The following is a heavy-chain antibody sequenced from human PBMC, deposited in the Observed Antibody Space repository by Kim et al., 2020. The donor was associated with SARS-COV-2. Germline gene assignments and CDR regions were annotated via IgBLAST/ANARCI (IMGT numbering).Heavy chain of an antibody. CDR3: ARRCTSCSGNFGYFDL. V-gene: IGHV4-34*01. CDR1: TGSFNGYS. J-gene: IGHJ2*01. D-gene: IGHD2-2*01. CDR2: INDSGRSST. Sequence: SETLSLTCAVYTGSFNGYSWSWIRQPPGEALEWIGEINDSGRSSTTYNPSIKNRVTMSVDTSKNQFSLKLKSVTAADTAVFYCARRCTSCSGNFGYFDLWGRGTRVTVSS.